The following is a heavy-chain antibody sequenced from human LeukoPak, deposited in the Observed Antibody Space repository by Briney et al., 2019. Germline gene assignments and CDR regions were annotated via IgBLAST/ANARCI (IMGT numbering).Heavy chain of an antibody. Sequence: PGGSLRLSCVASGFIVSSNYMSWVRQAPGKGLEWVANIKQDGSKKSYVDSVKGRFTISRDNAKNSLYLQMNSLRAEDTAIYYCTRVGYIDEGIDYWGQGTLVTVSS. V-gene: IGHV3-7*04. CDR3: TRVGYIDEGIDY. J-gene: IGHJ4*02. CDR1: GFIVSSNY. D-gene: IGHD5-24*01. CDR2: IKQDGSKK.